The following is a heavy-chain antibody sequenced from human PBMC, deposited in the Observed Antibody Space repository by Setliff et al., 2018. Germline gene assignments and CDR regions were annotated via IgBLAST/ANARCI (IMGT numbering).Heavy chain of an antibody. CDR2: IIPTLLGPA. J-gene: IGHJ4*02. V-gene: IGHV1-69*13. CDR1: GAPFTSNG. Sequence: ASVKVSCKTFGAPFTSNGFSWVRQAPGQGLEWMGGIIPTLLGPANYAQKFHDRLRITADESTSTAYMELSSLRSDDTAIYFCARHSGRYYVPGTFDSWGQGTLVTVSS. D-gene: IGHD1-26*01. CDR3: ARHSGRYYVPGTFDS.